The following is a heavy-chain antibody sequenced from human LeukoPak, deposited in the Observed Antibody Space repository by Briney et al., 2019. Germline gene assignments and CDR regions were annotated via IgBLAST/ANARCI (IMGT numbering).Heavy chain of an antibody. J-gene: IGHJ4*02. CDR1: GFIFSSYG. V-gene: IGHV3-23*01. CDR3: AKIPLAYYYDSSGVDY. Sequence: GGSLRLSCAASGFIFSSYGMSWVRQAPGKGLEWVSAISVSGGSTYYADSVKGRFTISRDNSKNTLYLQMNSLRAEDTAVYYCAKIPLAYYYDSSGVDYWGQGTLVTVSS. CDR2: ISVSGGST. D-gene: IGHD3-22*01.